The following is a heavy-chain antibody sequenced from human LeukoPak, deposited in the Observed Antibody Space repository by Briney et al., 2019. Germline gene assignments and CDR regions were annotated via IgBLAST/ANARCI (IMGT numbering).Heavy chain of an antibody. CDR3: ARRVGRYFGERAYYYNYMDV. J-gene: IGHJ6*03. Sequence: SETLSLSCADYGGSFSGYYWSWIRQPPGKGLEWIGEINHSGSSKFIPSLKSRVTISVDTSKNQFSLKLSSVTAADTAVYYCARRVGRYFGERAYYYNYMDVWAKGTTVTISS. V-gene: IGHV4-34*01. CDR2: INHSGSS. D-gene: IGHD3-10*01. CDR1: GGSFSGYY.